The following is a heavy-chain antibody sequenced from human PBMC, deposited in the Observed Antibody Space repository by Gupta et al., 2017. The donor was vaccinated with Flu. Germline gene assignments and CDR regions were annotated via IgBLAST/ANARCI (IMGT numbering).Heavy chain of an antibody. D-gene: IGHD2-15*01. J-gene: IGHJ4*02. CDR1: GYTLTELS. Sequence: QVQLVQSGAEVKKPGASVKVSCKVSGYTLTELSMHWVRQAPGKGLEWMGGFDPEDGETIYAQKFQGRVTMTEDTSTDTAYMELSSLRSEDTAVYYCATDYCSGGSCYSGAFHFDYWGQGTLVTVSS. CDR2: FDPEDGET. V-gene: IGHV1-24*01. CDR3: ATDYCSGGSCYSGAFHFDY.